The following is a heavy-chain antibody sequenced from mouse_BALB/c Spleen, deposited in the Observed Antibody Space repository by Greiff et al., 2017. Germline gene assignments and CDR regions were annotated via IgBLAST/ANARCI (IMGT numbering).Heavy chain of an antibody. CDR2: ISSGGST. Sequence: EVKLVESGGGLVKPGGSLKLSCAASGFTFSSYAMSWVSQTPEKRLEWVASISSGGSTYYPDSVKGRFTISRDNARNILYLQMSSLRAEDTAMYYCAREKAWFAYWGQGTLVTVPA. J-gene: IGHJ3*01. V-gene: IGHV5-6-5*01. CDR1: GFTFSSYA. CDR3: AREKAWFAY.